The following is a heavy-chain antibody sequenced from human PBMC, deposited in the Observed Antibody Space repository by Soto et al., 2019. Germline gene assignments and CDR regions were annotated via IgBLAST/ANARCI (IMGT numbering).Heavy chain of an antibody. CDR1: GGTFSSYT. D-gene: IGHD2-2*03. CDR2: IIPILGIA. J-gene: IGHJ6*02. V-gene: IGHV1-69*02. Sequence: SVKVSCKASGGTFSSYTISWVRQAPGQGLEWMERIIPILGIANYAQKFQGRVTITADKSTSTAYMELSSLRSEDTAVYYCARIGYCSSTSCYGYYYYGMDVWGQGTTVTV. CDR3: ARIGYCSSTSCYGYYYYGMDV.